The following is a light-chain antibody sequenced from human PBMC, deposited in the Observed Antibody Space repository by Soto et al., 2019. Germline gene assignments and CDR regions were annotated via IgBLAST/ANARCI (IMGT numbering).Light chain of an antibody. CDR1: SSDAGGYNY. Sequence: QSALTQPASVSGSPGQSIIISCTGTSSDAGGYNYVSWYQQHPGKAPKLMIYDVSNRPSGVSNRFSGSKSGNTASLTISGLQAEDEADYYCSSYTSSSPWVFGGGTKLTVL. CDR2: DVS. V-gene: IGLV2-14*01. J-gene: IGLJ3*02. CDR3: SSYTSSSPWV.